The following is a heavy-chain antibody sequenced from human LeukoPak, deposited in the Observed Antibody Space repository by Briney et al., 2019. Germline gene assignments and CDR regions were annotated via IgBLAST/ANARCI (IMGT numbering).Heavy chain of an antibody. CDR1: GYSISSGYY. J-gene: IGHJ4*02. V-gene: IGHV4-61*01. Sequence: SETLSLTCAVSGYSISSGYYWSWIRQPPGKGLEWIGYIYYSGSTNYNPSLKSRVTISVDTSKNQFSLKLSSVTAADTAVYYCASSSGSYTLDYWGQGTLVTVSS. D-gene: IGHD1-26*01. CDR3: ASSSGSYTLDY. CDR2: IYYSGST.